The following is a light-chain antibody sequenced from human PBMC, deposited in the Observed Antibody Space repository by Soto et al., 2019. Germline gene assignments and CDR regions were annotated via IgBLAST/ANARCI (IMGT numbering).Light chain of an antibody. CDR3: SSDTSSSTVV. CDR1: SSDIGDYDY. V-gene: IGLV2-14*01. CDR2: EVN. J-gene: IGLJ2*01. Sequence: QSALTQPASVSGSPGQSITISCTGTSSDIGDYDYVSWYQQHPGKAPKLMISEVNNRPSGISSRFSGSKSGNTASLSICGLQSADEADYYCSSDTSSSTVVFGGGTKLTVL.